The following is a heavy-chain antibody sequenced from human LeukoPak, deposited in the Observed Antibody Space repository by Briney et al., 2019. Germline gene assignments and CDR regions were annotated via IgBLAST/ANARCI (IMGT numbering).Heavy chain of an antibody. CDR1: GGSISSTRYS. V-gene: IGHV4-39*01. J-gene: IGHJ4*02. CDR2: VSYSGST. D-gene: IGHD3-10*01. CDR3: ARREYYFDY. Sequence: SETLSLTCTVSGGSISSTRYSWGWIRQPPGKGLEWIGSVSYSGSTYYNPSLKSRVTISVDTSKNQFSLKLSSVTAADTAVYYCARREYYFDYWGQGTLVTVSS.